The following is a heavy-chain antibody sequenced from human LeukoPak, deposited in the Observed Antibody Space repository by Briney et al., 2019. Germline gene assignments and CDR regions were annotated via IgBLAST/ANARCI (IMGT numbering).Heavy chain of an antibody. CDR3: ARAPTNDFWSAYYDY. CDR2: ISAYNGNT. Sequence: ASVKVSCKASGYTFTSNGISWVRQAPGQGLEWMGWISAYNGNTNYAQKVQGRVTMTTDTSTSTAYMELRSLRSDDTAVYYCARAPTNDFWSAYYDYWGQGTLVTVSS. D-gene: IGHD3-3*01. J-gene: IGHJ4*02. V-gene: IGHV1-18*01. CDR1: GYTFTSNG.